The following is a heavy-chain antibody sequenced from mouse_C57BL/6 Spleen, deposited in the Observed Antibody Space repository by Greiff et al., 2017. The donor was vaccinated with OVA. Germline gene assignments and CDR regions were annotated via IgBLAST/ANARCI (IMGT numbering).Heavy chain of an antibody. CDR2: ISSCGSYT. CDR1: GFTFSSYG. V-gene: IGHV5-6*01. CDR3: ASPWEGY. D-gene: IGHD4-1*01. Sequence: EVKLMESGGDLVKPGGSLKLSCAASGFTFSSYGMSWVRQTPDKRLEWVATISSCGSYTYYPDSVKGRFTISRDNAKNTLYLQMGSLESEDTAMYYCASPWEGYWGQGTTLTVSS. J-gene: IGHJ2*01.